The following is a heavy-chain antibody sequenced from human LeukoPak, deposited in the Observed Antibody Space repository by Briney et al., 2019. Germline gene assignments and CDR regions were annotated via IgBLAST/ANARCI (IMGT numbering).Heavy chain of an antibody. J-gene: IGHJ6*02. CDR3: ARRGHYGSGSYYIGHPYGMDV. CDR1: GGSFSGYY. D-gene: IGHD3-10*01. CDR2: INHSGST. V-gene: IGHV4-34*01. Sequence: SETLSLTCAVYGGSFSGYYWSWIRQPPGKGLEWIGEINHSGSTNYNPSLKSRVTISVDTSKNQFSLKLSSVTAADTAVYYCARRGHYGSGSYYIGHPYGMDVWGQGTTVTVSS.